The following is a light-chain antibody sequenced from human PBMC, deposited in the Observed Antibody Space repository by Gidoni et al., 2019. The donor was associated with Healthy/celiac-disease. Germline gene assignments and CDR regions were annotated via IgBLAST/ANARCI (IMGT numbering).Light chain of an antibody. J-gene: IGKJ1*01. CDR2: GAS. Sequence: DIVLTQSPRTLSLSPGARATLSCRASQSVSSSYLAWYQQKPGQAPRLLIYGASSRATGIPDRFSGSGSGTDFTLTISRLEPEDFAVYYCQQYGSSPWTFGQGTKVEIK. CDR3: QQYGSSPWT. CDR1: QSVSSSY. V-gene: IGKV3-20*01.